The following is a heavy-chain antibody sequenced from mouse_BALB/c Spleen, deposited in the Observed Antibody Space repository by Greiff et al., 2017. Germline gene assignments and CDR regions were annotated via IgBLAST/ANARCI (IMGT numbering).Heavy chain of an antibody. D-gene: IGHD1-1*01. J-gene: IGHJ4*01. CDR3: ARVGSSYAKDY. V-gene: IGHV5-4*02. CDR1: GFTFSDYY. CDR2: ISDGGSYT. Sequence: DVMLVESGGGLVKPGGSLKLSCAASGFTFSDYYMYWVRQTPEKRLEWVATISDGGSYTYYPDSVKGRFTISRDNAKNNLYLQMSSLKSEDTAMYYCARVGSSYAKDYWGQGTSVTVSS.